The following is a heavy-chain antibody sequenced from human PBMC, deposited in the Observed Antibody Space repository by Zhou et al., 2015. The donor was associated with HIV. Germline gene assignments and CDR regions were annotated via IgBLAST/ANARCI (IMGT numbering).Heavy chain of an antibody. J-gene: IGHJ6*02. D-gene: IGHD2-15*01. CDR1: GGTFNTYA. V-gene: IGHV1-69*06. CDR3: ARDGGGRAASGYYGMDV. CDR2: IIPIFGTA. Sequence: ASGGTFNTYAISWVRQAPGQGLEWVGSIIPIFGTANYAQKFQGRVTIIADKSTSTAYMELSSLSSEDTAIYYCARDGGGRAASGYYGMDVWG.